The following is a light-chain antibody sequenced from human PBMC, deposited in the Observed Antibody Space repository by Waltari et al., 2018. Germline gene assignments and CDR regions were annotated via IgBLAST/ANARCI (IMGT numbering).Light chain of an antibody. CDR2: DVN. V-gene: IGLV2-14*03. Sequence: QSALTQPASVSESPGPSITIACTGTNSDIGSYDYVSWYQQHPGKTPKLIIYDVNNRPSGVSNRFSGSKSGITASLTISGLQAEDGADYFCSSYSSGNTPVVFGGGTTLTVL. CDR1: NSDIGSYDY. CDR3: SSYSSGNTPVV. J-gene: IGLJ2*01.